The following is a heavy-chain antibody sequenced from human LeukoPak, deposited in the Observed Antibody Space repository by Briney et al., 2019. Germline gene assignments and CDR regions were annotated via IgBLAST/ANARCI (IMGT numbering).Heavy chain of an antibody. Sequence: GGSLRLSCATSGFTFSYNWMSWVRQAPGKGLEWVATIRGDGTVTHYVDSAKGPFTISRDNAKNSMYLQMEYLGVEDTAVYYCATLRGDATIFEYWGQGTLVTVSS. V-gene: IGHV3-7*01. J-gene: IGHJ4*02. D-gene: IGHD5-24*01. CDR1: GFTFSYNW. CDR2: IRGDGTVT. CDR3: ATLRGDATIFEY.